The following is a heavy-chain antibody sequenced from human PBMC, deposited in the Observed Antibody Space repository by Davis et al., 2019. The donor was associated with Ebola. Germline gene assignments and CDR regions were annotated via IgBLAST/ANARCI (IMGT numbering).Heavy chain of an antibody. V-gene: IGHV6-1*01. CDR1: GDIVSSNSAA. Sequence: LRLSCAISGDIVSSNSAAWNRIRQSPSRGLEWLGRTYYRSKWYNDYAVSVKSRITINPDTSKNQFSLQLNSVTPEDTAVYYCARGTTVAPFDIWGQGTMVTVSS. CDR3: ARGTTVAPFDI. D-gene: IGHD4-23*01. J-gene: IGHJ3*02. CDR2: TYYRSKWYN.